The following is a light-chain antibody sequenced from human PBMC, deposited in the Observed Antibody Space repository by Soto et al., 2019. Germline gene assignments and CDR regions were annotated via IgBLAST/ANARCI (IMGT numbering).Light chain of an antibody. CDR1: QSISTW. CDR3: QQYSTPWT. V-gene: IGKV1-5*01. CDR2: DAS. Sequence: DIQMTQSPSTLSASVGDRVTITCRASQSISTWLAWYQQEPGEPPKLLIYDASSLQSGVPSRFSGRGSGTEFTLTISRLQPDDFATYYCQQYSTPWTFGQGTKVEIK. J-gene: IGKJ1*01.